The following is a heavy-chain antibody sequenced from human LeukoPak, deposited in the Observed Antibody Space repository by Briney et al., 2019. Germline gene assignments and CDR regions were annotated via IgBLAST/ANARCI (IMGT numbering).Heavy chain of an antibody. CDR2: IYPGDSDT. V-gene: IGHV5-51*01. CDR3: AREGYYYGSGSYWWNY. J-gene: IGHJ4*02. Sequence: GESLKISCQASGYTFAKYWIGWVRQMPGKGLEWMGIIYPGDSDTRYGPSFQGQVTISVDKSINTAYLQWIRLKASDTAMYYCAREGYYYGSGSYWWNYWGQGTLVTVSS. CDR1: GYTFAKYW. D-gene: IGHD3-10*01.